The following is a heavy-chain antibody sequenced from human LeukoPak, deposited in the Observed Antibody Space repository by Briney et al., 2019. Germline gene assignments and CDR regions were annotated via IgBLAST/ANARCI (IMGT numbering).Heavy chain of an antibody. CDR1: GGSISSSGYY. CDR3: ARLRGIVVVPAAMNGYYLDY. V-gene: IGHV4-39*01. J-gene: IGHJ4*02. D-gene: IGHD2-2*01. CDR2: IYYSGST. Sequence: NASETLSLTCTVSGGSISSSGYYWGWIRQPPGKGLEWIGSIYYSGSTYYNPSLKSRVTIFVDTSKHQFSLKLSSVTAADTAVYYCARLRGIVVVPAAMNGYYLDYWGQGTLVTVSS.